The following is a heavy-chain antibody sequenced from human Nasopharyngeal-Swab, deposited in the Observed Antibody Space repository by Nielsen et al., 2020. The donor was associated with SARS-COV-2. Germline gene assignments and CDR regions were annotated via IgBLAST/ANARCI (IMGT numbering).Heavy chain of an antibody. CDR2: IFYPGNT. CDR3: ARDRGDLRKYHFDS. J-gene: IGHJ4*02. CDR1: GGPVSRVSHY. D-gene: IGHD2-2*01. Sequence: SETLSLTCTASGGPVSRVSHYWTWIRQPPGKELEWIGYIFYPGNTNYNPSLESRVTISIDTSKNQFSLKLSSVTAADTAVYYCARDRGDLRKYHFDSWGQGTQIAVSS. V-gene: IGHV4-61*01.